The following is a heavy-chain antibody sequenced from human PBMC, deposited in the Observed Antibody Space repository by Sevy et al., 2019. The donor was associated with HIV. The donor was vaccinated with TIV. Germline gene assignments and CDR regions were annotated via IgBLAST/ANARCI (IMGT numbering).Heavy chain of an antibody. D-gene: IGHD3-16*01. J-gene: IGHJ4*02. V-gene: IGHV3-7*01. CDR2: IRGDGIDK. CDR3: AYETFGRFES. Sequence: GGSLRLSCAASGFTFSTTWMNWVRQAPGKGLEWVANIRGDGIDKHYVDSVEGRFTISRDNAKNFLFLQMNSLRVEDTAVYYCAYETFGRFESWGQGTLVTVSS. CDR1: GFTFSTTW.